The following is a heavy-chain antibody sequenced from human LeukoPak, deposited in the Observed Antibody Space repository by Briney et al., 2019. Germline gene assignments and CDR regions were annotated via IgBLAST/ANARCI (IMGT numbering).Heavy chain of an antibody. CDR3: ARETDYGDYVNY. V-gene: IGHV3-21*04. CDR1: GFTFSSDS. Sequence: GGSLRLSCAASGFTFSSDSMNWVRQAPGKGLEWVSYISTSSSYIYYADSVKGRFTISRDNAENSLYLQMNSLRAEDTAVYYCARETDYGDYVNYWGQGTLVTVSS. D-gene: IGHD4-17*01. J-gene: IGHJ4*02. CDR2: ISTSSSYI.